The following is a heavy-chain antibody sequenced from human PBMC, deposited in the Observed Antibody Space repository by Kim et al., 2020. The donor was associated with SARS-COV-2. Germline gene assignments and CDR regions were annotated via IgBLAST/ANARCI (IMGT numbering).Heavy chain of an antibody. V-gene: IGHV1-46*01. CDR1: GYTFSNFY. D-gene: IGHD2-15*01. J-gene: IGHJ5*02. CDR3: ARGGFSSGDSRRWGWFDP. Sequence: ASVKVSCKTSGYTFSNFYMHWVRQAPGQGLVWMGIINIGTGSAGYAQKFQGRVTMTRDMSTSTAYMELSSLRSDDTAVYYCARGGFSSGDSRRWGWFDPWGQGTLVTVSS. CDR2: INIGTGSA.